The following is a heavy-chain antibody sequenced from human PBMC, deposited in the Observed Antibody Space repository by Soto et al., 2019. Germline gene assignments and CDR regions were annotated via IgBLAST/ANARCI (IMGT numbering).Heavy chain of an antibody. J-gene: IGHJ4*02. CDR3: AGDEIVVPAAIGNYFDY. CDR2: ISSSSITI. V-gene: IGHV3-48*01. D-gene: IGHD2-2*02. Sequence: EVQLVESGGGLVQPGGSLRLSCAASGFTFSSYSMNWVRQAPGKGLEWVSYISSSSITIYYADSVKGRFTISRDNAKNSLYLQMSSLRAEDTAVYYCAGDEIVVPAAIGNYFDYWGQGTLVTVSS. CDR1: GFTFSSYS.